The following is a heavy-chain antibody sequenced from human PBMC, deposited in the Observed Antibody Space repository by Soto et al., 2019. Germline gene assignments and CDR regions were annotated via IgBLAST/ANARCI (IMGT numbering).Heavy chain of an antibody. Sequence: QVQLVQSGAEVKKPGSSVKVSCKASGGTFSSYAIFWVRQAPGQGLEWMGGIIPIFGTAKYAQKFQGRVTITAEESTTTAYMELSSLRSDDTAVYYCARDAFRDGYAYWGQGTLVTVSS. CDR2: IIPIFGTA. D-gene: IGHD5-12*01. V-gene: IGHV1-69*01. CDR1: GGTFSSYA. J-gene: IGHJ4*02. CDR3: ARDAFRDGYAY.